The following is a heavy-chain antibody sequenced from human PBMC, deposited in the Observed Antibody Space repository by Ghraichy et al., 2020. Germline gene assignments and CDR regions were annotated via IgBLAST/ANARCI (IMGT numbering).Heavy chain of an antibody. Sequence: GGSLRLSCAASGFTFSSYGMHWVRQAPGKGLEWVAVISYDGSNKYYADSVKGRFTISRDNSKNTLYLQMNSLRAEDTAVYYCACGVGVAVRGRYYGMDVWGQGTTVTVSS. V-gene: IGHV3-30*03. J-gene: IGHJ6*02. CDR2: ISYDGSNK. D-gene: IGHD3-10*01. CDR3: ACGVGVAVRGRYYGMDV. CDR1: GFTFSSYG.